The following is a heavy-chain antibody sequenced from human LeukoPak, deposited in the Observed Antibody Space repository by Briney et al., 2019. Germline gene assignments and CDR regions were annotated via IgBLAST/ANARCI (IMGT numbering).Heavy chain of an antibody. J-gene: IGHJ4*02. CDR1: GFTFSSYS. Sequence: SGGSLRLSCAASGFTFSSYSMNWVRQAPGKGLEWISYITNDGDTRYYAGSVQGRFTISRDNAKKSLYPEMNGLRDDDTAVYYCVKDYAWGLQDWGQGTLVAVSS. CDR2: ITNDGDTR. D-gene: IGHD7-27*01. CDR3: VKDYAWGLQD. V-gene: IGHV3-48*02.